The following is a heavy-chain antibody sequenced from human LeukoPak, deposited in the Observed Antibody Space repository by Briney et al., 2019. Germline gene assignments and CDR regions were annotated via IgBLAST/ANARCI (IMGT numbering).Heavy chain of an antibody. CDR2: ISSSGSTI. CDR3: ATVPYSGYPNYYYYYYLDV. D-gene: IGHD5-12*01. V-gene: IGHV3-48*03. J-gene: IGHJ6*03. Sequence: PGGSLRLSCAASGFTFSSYEMNWVRQAPGKGVEWVSYISSSGSTIYYADPVKGRFTISRDNAKNSLYLQMNSLRAEDTAVYYCATVPYSGYPNYYYYYYLDVWGKGTTVTVSS. CDR1: GFTFSSYE.